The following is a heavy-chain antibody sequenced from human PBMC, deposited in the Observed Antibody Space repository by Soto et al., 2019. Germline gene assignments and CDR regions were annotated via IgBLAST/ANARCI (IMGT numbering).Heavy chain of an antibody. Sequence: PSETLSLTCTVSGGSISSGGYYWNWIRHHPGKGLEWIGYIYYSGITYYNPSLKSRVTISVDTSKNQFSLKLSSVTAADTAVYYCARESYFASGSSYKNRNWFDPWGQGTPVTVSS. CDR2: IYYSGIT. CDR1: GGSISSGGYY. D-gene: IGHD3-10*01. J-gene: IGHJ5*02. V-gene: IGHV4-31*03. CDR3: ARESYFASGSSYKNRNWFDP.